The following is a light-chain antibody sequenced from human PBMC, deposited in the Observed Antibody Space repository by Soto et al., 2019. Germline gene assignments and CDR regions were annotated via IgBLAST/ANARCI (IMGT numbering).Light chain of an antibody. V-gene: IGLV2-14*01. CDR3: TSYASGSSHVV. CDR2: DVN. Sequence: QSALTQPASVYGSPGQSITLSCTGTSSDIGGYDYVSWYQRHPGKAPKLIIYDVNNRPSGVSNRFSGSKSGNTASLTISGLQAEDEADYYCTSYASGSSHVVFGGGTKVTVL. J-gene: IGLJ2*01. CDR1: SSDIGGYDY.